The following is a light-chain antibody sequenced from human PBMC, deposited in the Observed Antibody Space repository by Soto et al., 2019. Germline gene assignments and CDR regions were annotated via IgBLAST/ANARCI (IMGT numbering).Light chain of an antibody. J-gene: IGLJ1*01. CDR1: NSNIGTNT. CDR2: SNN. CDR3: AAWDDSLNGGV. Sequence: QPVLTQPPSASGTPGQRVTISCSGSNSNIGTNTVNWYQQLPGTAPKLLIFSNNQRPSGVPDRFSASKSGTSASLAISGLQSEDEADYYCAAWDDSLNGGVFGTGTKLTVL. V-gene: IGLV1-44*01.